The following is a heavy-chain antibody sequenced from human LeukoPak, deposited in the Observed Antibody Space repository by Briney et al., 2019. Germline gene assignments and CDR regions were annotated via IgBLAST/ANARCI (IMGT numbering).Heavy chain of an antibody. CDR2: ISYDGSNK. D-gene: IGHD3-10*01. CDR3: ARTPIRGSGSYYKKGYFDY. J-gene: IGHJ4*02. V-gene: IGHV3-30-3*01. CDR1: GFTFSNYA. Sequence: PGGSLRLSCAASGFTFSNYAMHWVRQAPGKGLEWVALISYDGSNKYYADSVKGRFTISRDNSKNTLYLQMNSLRAEDTAVYYCARTPIRGSGSYYKKGYFDYWGQGTLVTVSS.